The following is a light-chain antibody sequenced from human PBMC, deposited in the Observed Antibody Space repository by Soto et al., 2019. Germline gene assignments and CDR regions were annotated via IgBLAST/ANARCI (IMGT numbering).Light chain of an antibody. CDR1: SSDVGGSNF. CDR3: ISYTDRQSYL. Sequence: QSVLTQPASVSDSPGQSITISCTGTSSDVGGSNFVSWYQQHPGKPPKLIIYDVANRPSGVSNRFSGSKSGITASLTISGLQTEDEADYYCISYTDRQSYLFGTGTKVTVL. V-gene: IGLV2-14*03. J-gene: IGLJ1*01. CDR2: DVA.